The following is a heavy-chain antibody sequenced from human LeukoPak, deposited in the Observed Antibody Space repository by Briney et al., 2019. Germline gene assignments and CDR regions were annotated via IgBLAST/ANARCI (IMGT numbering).Heavy chain of an antibody. CDR3: AREGDWFDP. J-gene: IGHJ5*02. Sequence: SETLSLTCTVSGDSIRSHYWSWIRQPPGKGLEWIGYIYYSGSTNYNPSLKSRVTMSVDTSENQFSLNLSSVTAADTAIYYCAREGDWFDPWGQGTLVTVSS. CDR2: IYYSGST. CDR1: GDSIRSHY. V-gene: IGHV4-59*11.